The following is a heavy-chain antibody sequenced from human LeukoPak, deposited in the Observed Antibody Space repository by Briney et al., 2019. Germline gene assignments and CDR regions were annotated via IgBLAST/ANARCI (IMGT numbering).Heavy chain of an antibody. V-gene: IGHV3-23*01. CDR3: AKGGSGYFLDL. D-gene: IGHD3-22*01. Sequence: GGSLRLSCAASGFIFNNYGLVWVRQAPGKGLGWVSAISNDGGGTTYADFVKGRFTISRDNSKNTLFLQMNSLRGEDTALYYCAKGGSGYFLDLWGQGTLVTVSS. CDR1: GFIFNNYG. CDR2: ISNDGGGT. J-gene: IGHJ5*02.